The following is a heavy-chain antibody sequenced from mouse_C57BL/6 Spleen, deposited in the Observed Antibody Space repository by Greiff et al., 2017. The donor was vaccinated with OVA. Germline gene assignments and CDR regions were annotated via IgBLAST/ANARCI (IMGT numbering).Heavy chain of an antibody. CDR1: GYTFTDYE. CDR2: IDPETGGT. Sequence: VQLQQSGAELVRPGASVTLSCKASGYTFTDYEMHWVKQTPVHGLEWIGAIDPETGGTAYNQKFKGKAILTADKSSSTAYMELRSLTSEDSAVYYCTRDLLRYSVPFAYWGQGTLVTVSA. D-gene: IGHD1-1*01. J-gene: IGHJ3*01. CDR3: TRDLLRYSVPFAY. V-gene: IGHV1-15*01.